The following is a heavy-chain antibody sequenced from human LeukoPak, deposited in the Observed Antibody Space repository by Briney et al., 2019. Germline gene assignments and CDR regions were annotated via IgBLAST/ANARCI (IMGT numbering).Heavy chain of an antibody. V-gene: IGHV3-21*01. J-gene: IGHJ4*02. CDR2: ISSSSSYI. D-gene: IGHD3-22*01. CDR1: GFTFSSYS. CDR3: ARVTQEDYYDSSGYYYHY. Sequence: GGSLRLSCAASGFTFSSYSMNWVRQAPGKGLEWVSSISSSSSYIYYADSVKGRFTISRDNAKNSLYLQMYSLRAEDTAVYYCARVTQEDYYDSSGYYYHYWGQGTLVTVSS.